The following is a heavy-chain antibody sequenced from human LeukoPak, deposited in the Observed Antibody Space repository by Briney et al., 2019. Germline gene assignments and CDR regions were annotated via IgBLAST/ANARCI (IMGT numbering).Heavy chain of an antibody. CDR1: GFTFSSYW. V-gene: IGHV3-7*01. J-gene: IGHJ4*02. CDR2: IKQDGSEK. Sequence: AGGSLRLSCAASGFTFSSYWMSWVRQAPGKGLEWVANIKQDGSEKYYVDSVKGRFTISRDNAKNSLYLQMNSLRAEDTAVYYCARDLEVVVFRGGDYWGQGTLVTVSS. CDR3: ARDLEVVVFRGGDY. D-gene: IGHD3-22*01.